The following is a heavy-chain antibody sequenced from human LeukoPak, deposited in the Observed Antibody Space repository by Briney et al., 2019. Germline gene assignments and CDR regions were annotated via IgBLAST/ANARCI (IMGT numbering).Heavy chain of an antibody. Sequence: ASVKVSCKASGYTFTSYDINWVRQATGQGLEWMGWMNPNSGNTGYAQKFQGRVTMTRNTSISTAYMELSSLRSEDTAVYYCARGPYSSGWYHYYYYGMDVWGQGTTVTVSS. CDR1: GYTFTSYD. D-gene: IGHD6-19*01. CDR2: MNPNSGNT. J-gene: IGHJ6*02. CDR3: ARGPYSSGWYHYYYYGMDV. V-gene: IGHV1-8*01.